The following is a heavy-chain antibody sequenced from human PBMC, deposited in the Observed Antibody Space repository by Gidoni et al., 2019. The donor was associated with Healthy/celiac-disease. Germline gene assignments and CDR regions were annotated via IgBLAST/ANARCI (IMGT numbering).Heavy chain of an antibody. CDR1: GFTFSGSA. J-gene: IGHJ4*02. CDR2: IRSKANSYAT. D-gene: IGHD3-3*01. Sequence: EVQLVESGGGLVQPGGSLKLSCAASGFTFSGSAMHGVRQASGKGLEWVGRIRSKANSYATAYAASVKGRFTISRDDSKNTAYLQMNSLKTEDTAVYYCTRPITIFGVVTNYWGQGTLVTVSS. CDR3: TRPITIFGVVTNY. V-gene: IGHV3-73*02.